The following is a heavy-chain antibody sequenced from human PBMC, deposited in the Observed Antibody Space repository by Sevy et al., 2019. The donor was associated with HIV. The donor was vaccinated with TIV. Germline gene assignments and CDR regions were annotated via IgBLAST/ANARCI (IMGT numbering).Heavy chain of an antibody. Sequence: GGSLRLSCAASGFTFSSHAMHWVRQAPGKGLDWVAVISSDGNSQYFADSVKGRFTISRDNSKNTLYLQMDSLRVEDTAVYYCARDLISGSYSQSLDYWGQGTLVTVSS. V-gene: IGHV3-30*04. CDR1: GFTFSSHA. D-gene: IGHD1-26*01. J-gene: IGHJ4*02. CDR3: ARDLISGSYSQSLDY. CDR2: ISSDGNSQ.